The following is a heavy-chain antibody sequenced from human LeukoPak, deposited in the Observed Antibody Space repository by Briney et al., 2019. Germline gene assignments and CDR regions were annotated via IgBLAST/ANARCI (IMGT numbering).Heavy chain of an antibody. D-gene: IGHD3-10*01. Sequence: GASLKVSCKASGYTFTGYYTHWVRQAPRQGLEWMGWINPNGGGTNYAQKFLGRVTMTRDMSISTGYMELSSLRSDDTAVYYCVRESTGDLSFDHWGQGTLVTVSS. CDR1: GYTFTGYY. V-gene: IGHV1-2*02. CDR3: VRESTGDLSFDH. CDR2: INPNGGGT. J-gene: IGHJ4*02.